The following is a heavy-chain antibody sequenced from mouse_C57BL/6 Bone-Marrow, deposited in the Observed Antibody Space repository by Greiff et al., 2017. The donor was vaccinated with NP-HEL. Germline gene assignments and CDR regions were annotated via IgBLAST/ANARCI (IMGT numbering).Heavy chain of an antibody. CDR1: GYSITSGYY. J-gene: IGHJ2*01. D-gene: IGHD1-1*01. CDR3: AREGVYYGSSPYYFDY. Sequence: EVKLMESGPGLVKPSQSLSLTCSVTGYSITSGYYWNWIRQFPGNKLEWMGYISYDGSNNYNPSLKNRISITRDTSKNQFFLKLNSVTTEDTATYYCAREGVYYGSSPYYFDYWGQGTTLTVSS. CDR2: ISYDGSN. V-gene: IGHV3-6*01.